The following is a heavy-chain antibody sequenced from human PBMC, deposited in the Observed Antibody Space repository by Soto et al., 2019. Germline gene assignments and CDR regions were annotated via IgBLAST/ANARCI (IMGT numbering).Heavy chain of an antibody. D-gene: IGHD2-21*01. V-gene: IGHV1-69*13. CDR3: ARALTERLFGELRPYYYYGMDV. CDR2: IIPIFGTA. CDR1: GGTFSSYA. Sequence: SVKVSCKASGGTFSSYAISWVRQAPGQGLEWMGGIIPIFGTANYAQKFQGRVTITADESTSTAYMELSSLRSEDTAVYYCARALTERLFGELRPYYYYGMDVWGQGTTVTVSS. J-gene: IGHJ6*02.